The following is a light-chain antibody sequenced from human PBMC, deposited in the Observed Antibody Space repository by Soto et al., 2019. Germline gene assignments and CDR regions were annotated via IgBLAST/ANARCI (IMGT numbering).Light chain of an antibody. J-gene: IGKJ1*01. CDR2: AAS. Sequence: DIAMTQSPSSLSASVGDRVTLTCRASQSIGNYLNWYQQIPGKAPRLLIYAASSLQSGVPSRFSGSGSGTDFTLTISSLQPEDFATYYCQQSYSTPRTFGQGTKVEIK. CDR1: QSIGNY. CDR3: QQSYSTPRT. V-gene: IGKV1-39*01.